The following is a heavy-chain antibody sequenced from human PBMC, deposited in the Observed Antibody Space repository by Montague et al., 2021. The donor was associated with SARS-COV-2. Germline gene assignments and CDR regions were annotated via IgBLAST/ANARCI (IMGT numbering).Heavy chain of an antibody. CDR1: GFSLSTSGMC. Sequence: PALVKPTQTLTLTCTFSGFSLSTSGMCVSWIRQPPGKALEWLALIDWDDDKYYSTSLKTRLTISKDTSKNQVVLTMTNIDPVDTATYYCARIWGATRGDAFDXWGQGTMVTVSS. CDR2: IDWDDDK. J-gene: IGHJ3*02. CDR3: ARIWGATRGDAFDX. V-gene: IGHV2-70*01. D-gene: IGHD1-26*01.